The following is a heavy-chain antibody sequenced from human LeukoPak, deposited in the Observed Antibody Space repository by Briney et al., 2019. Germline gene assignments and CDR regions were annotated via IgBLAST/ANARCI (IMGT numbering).Heavy chain of an antibody. D-gene: IGHD5-12*01. Sequence: SETLSLTCTVSGGSISSYYWSWIRQPPGKGLEWIGYIYYSGSTNCNPSLKSRVTISVDTSKNQFSLKLSSVTAADTAVYYCARVQRGSGGSDLSFDYWGQGTLVTVSS. V-gene: IGHV4-59*01. CDR2: IYYSGST. J-gene: IGHJ4*02. CDR1: GGSISSYY. CDR3: ARVQRGSGGSDLSFDY.